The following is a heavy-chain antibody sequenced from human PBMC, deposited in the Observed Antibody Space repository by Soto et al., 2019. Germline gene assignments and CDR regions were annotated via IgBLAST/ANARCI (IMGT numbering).Heavy chain of an antibody. D-gene: IGHD1-26*01. CDR1: GVSISSGGYS. Sequence: PSDTLSLTSAVSGVSISSGGYSWSWIRQPTGKDLEWIGYIYHSGSTYYNPSLKSRVTISVDRSKSQFSLKLSSVTAADTAVYYCARVAELTIFDPWGQGTLVTVS. CDR3: ARVAELTIFDP. V-gene: IGHV4-30-2*01. CDR2: IYHSGST. J-gene: IGHJ5*02.